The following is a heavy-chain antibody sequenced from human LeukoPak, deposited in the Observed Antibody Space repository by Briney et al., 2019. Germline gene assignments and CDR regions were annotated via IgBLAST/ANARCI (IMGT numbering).Heavy chain of an antibody. CDR2: ISRGGSTI. V-gene: IGHV3-48*03. D-gene: IGHD2-15*01. J-gene: IGHJ4*02. CDR3: AASIVVLTFDY. CDR1: GFTFSRYE. Sequence: GGSLRLSCAASGFTFSRYEMNWDRQAPGKGLEWVSYISRGGSTIYYADSMKGRFTISRDDAKNSLHLQMNSLRADDTAVYYCAASIVVLTFDYWGRGALVTVSS.